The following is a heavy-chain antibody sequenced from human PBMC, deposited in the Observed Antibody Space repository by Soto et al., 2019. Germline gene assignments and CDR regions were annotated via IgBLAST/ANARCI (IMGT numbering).Heavy chain of an antibody. CDR1: GGTFSSYA. J-gene: IGHJ5*02. D-gene: IGHD1-26*01. Sequence: SVKVSCTASGGTFSSYAISWVRQAPGQGLEWMGGIIPIFGTANYAQKFQGRVTITADESTSTAYMELSSLSAEDTAVYHCAKNQGVELVPLATVDWFDPWGQGSVVTVSS. V-gene: IGHV1-69*13. CDR2: IIPIFGTA. CDR3: AKNQGVELVPLATVDWFDP.